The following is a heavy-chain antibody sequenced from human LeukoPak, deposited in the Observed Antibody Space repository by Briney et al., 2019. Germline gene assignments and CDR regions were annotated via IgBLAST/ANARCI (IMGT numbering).Heavy chain of an antibody. D-gene: IGHD1-14*01. CDR2: INPNSGGT. J-gene: IGHJ5*02. V-gene: IGHV1-2*02. Sequence: GASVKVSCKASGYTFTGYYMHWVRQAPGQGLEWMGWINPNSGGTNYEQKLQGRVTMTRDTSISTAYMELSRLRSDDTAVYYCARALRNPRAHNWLDPWGQGTLVTVSS. CDR1: GYTFTGYY. CDR3: ARALRNPRAHNWLDP.